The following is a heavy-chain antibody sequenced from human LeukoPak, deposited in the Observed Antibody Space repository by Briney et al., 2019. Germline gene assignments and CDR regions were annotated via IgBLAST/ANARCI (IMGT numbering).Heavy chain of an antibody. CDR3: ARDNWNDDDAFDI. Sequence: PSETLSLTCTVSGYSISSGYYWGWIRQSPGMGLEWIGSIYPGRGTYYNPPLKSRVTISVDTSKNQFSLKLSSVTAADTALYYCARDNWNDDDAFDIWGPGTLVTVSS. CDR2: IYPGRGT. J-gene: IGHJ3*02. V-gene: IGHV4-38-2*02. CDR1: GYSISSGYY. D-gene: IGHD1-20*01.